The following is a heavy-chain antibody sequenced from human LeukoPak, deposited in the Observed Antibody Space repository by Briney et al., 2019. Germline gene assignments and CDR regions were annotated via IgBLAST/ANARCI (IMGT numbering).Heavy chain of an antibody. D-gene: IGHD3-22*01. CDR3: ARDFSAYYYDNTEGFDY. Sequence: PGGSLRLSCAASGFTFDDYTMHWVRQAPWKGLEWVANIKQDGSEKYYVESVKGRFTISRDNAKNSLYLQMNSLRAEDTAVYYCARDFSAYYYDNTEGFDYWGQGTLVTVSS. CDR1: GFTFDDYT. J-gene: IGHJ4*02. V-gene: IGHV3-7*01. CDR2: IKQDGSEK.